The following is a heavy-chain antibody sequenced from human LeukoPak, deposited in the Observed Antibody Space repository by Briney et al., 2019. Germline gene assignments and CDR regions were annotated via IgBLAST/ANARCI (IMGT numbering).Heavy chain of an antibody. D-gene: IGHD6-13*01. J-gene: IGHJ4*02. CDR2: ISYDGSNK. V-gene: IGHV3-30-3*01. CDR3: ARDPGIAAAGPFDY. Sequence: GMSLRLSWAASVYTFSSYAMHWVRQAPCKGREWVEVISYDGSNKYYADSVKGRFTISRDNSKNTLYLQMNSLRAEDTAVYYCARDPGIAAAGPFDYWGQGTLVTVSS. CDR1: VYTFSSYA.